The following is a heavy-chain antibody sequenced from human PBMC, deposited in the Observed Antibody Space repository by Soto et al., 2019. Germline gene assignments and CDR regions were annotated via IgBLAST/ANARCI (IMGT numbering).Heavy chain of an antibody. J-gene: IGHJ2*01. D-gene: IGHD1-1*01. Sequence: QITVKESGPKLVKPSQTLTLTCAFSGFSLSTSGGGVGWVRPPPGKAPEWLALIYWDDDKLYRPSLKSRLSIPKATSKPHVVFTMTNMDPVDTATYYTAHQHWNNINSYFELWGRGTLVTVSS. V-gene: IGHV2-5*02. CDR1: GFSLSTSGGG. CDR3: AHQHWNNINSYFEL. CDR2: IYWDDDK.